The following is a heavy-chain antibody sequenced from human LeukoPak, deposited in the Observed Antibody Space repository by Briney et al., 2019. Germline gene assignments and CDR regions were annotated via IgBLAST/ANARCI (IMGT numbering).Heavy chain of an antibody. D-gene: IGHD2-2*01. J-gene: IGHJ4*02. V-gene: IGHV3-21*01. CDR2: IIISSSYI. Sequence: AGSLRLSCAASGFTFSSYSMNWVRQAPGKGLEWVSSIIISSSYIYYADLVKGRFTIFRGNAKNSLYLQVNRLGAEDTGVYYCARAPRDIVVVPAAIFHFDYWGQGTLVTVSS. CDR3: ARAPRDIVVVPAAIFHFDY. CDR1: GFTFSSYS.